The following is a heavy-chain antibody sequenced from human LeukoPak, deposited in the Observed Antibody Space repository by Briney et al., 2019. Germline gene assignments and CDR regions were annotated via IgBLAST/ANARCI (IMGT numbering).Heavy chain of an antibody. CDR2: INPNSGGT. J-gene: IGHJ4*02. CDR1: GYTFTGYY. CDR3: AGDTSGGYSGYDLGY. Sequence: GASVKVSCKASGYTFTGYYMHWVRQAPGQGLEWMGWINPNSGGTNYAQKFQGRVTMTRGTSISTAYMELSRLRSDDTAVYYCAGDTSGGYSGYDLGYWGQGTLVTVSS. D-gene: IGHD5-12*01. V-gene: IGHV1-2*02.